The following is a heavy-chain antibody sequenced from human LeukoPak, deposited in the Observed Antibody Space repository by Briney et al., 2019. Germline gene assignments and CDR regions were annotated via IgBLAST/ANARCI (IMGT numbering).Heavy chain of an antibody. CDR3: ARQGVVVAAYFDS. J-gene: IGHJ4*02. CDR2: KYYSGNT. V-gene: IGHV4-39*01. D-gene: IGHD2-15*01. CDR1: GGSLSSPSFY. Sequence: SETLSLTCTISGGSLSSPSFYWAWIRQTPGKGLEWIGSKYYSGNTYYNPSLKSRVTICVDTSKHHFPQSLTSVTAADTAVYYCARQGVVVAAYFDSWGQGTLVTVSS.